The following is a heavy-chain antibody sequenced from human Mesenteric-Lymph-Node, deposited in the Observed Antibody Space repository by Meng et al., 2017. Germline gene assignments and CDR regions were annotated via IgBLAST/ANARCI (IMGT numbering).Heavy chain of an antibody. J-gene: IGHJ6*02. Sequence: SETLSLTCTVSGGSISSGGYYWSWIRQHPGKGLEWIGYIYYSGSTYYNPSLKSRVTISVDTSKNQFSLKLSSVTAADTAVYYCARVPNYGSGSYGMDVWGQGTTVTVSS. CDR1: GGSISSGGYY. CDR3: ARVPNYGSGSYGMDV. V-gene: IGHV4-31*03. D-gene: IGHD3-10*01. CDR2: IYYSGST.